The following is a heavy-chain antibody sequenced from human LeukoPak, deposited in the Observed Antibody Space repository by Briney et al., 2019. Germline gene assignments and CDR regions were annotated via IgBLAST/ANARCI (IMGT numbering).Heavy chain of an antibody. Sequence: GASVKLSCKASGYTFTNYGISWVRQAPGQGLEWMGWISAYNGNTNYAQKLQGRVTMTTDTSTSADYMELRSLRSDDTAVYYCARVEKGYYGSGSYDFWGQGTLVTVSS. CDR1: GYTFTNYG. J-gene: IGHJ4*02. D-gene: IGHD3-10*01. CDR2: ISAYNGNT. V-gene: IGHV1-18*01. CDR3: ARVEKGYYGSGSYDF.